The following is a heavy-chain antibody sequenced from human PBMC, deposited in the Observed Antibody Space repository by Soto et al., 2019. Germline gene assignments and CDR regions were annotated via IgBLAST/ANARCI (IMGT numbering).Heavy chain of an antibody. J-gene: IGHJ6*02. CDR3: ARERYYGSGSYYNVYYYYYGMDV. D-gene: IGHD3-10*01. V-gene: IGHV3-33*01. CDR1: GFTFSSYG. Sequence: GGSLRLSCAASGFTFSSYGMHWVRQAPGKGLEWVAVIWYDGSNKYYADSVKGRFTISRDNSKNTLYLQMNSLRAEDTAVYYCARERYYGSGSYYNVYYYYYGMDVWGQGTTVTV. CDR2: IWYDGSNK.